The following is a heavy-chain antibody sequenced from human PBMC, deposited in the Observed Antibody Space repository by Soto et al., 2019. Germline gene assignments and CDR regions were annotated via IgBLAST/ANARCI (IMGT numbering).Heavy chain of an antibody. Sequence: SGTLSLTCAGHGGSCSGYYWSCILQPPGTGLEWIGEINPGGGTNYNPSLKSRVSISVDTSKNQFSLKLSSVTAADTAVYYCARLFTMIVAVNAMHVSGPAHTGTV. CDR2: INPGGGT. CDR1: GGSCSGYY. J-gene: IGHJ6*02. V-gene: IGHV4-34*01. CDR3: ARLFTMIVAVNAMHV. D-gene: IGHD3-22*01.